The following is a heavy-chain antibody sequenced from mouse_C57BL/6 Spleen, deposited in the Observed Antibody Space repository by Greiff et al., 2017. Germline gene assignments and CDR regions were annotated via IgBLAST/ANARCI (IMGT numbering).Heavy chain of an antibody. D-gene: IGHD1-1*01. Sequence: VESGGGLVKPGGSLKLSCAASGFTFSDYGMHWVRQAPGKGLEWVAYISSGSSTIYYADTVKGRFTISRDNAKNTLFLQMTSLRSEDTAMYYCARNYYGSHWYFDVWGTGTTVTVSS. V-gene: IGHV5-17*01. CDR1: GFTFSDYG. CDR2: ISSGSSTI. J-gene: IGHJ1*03. CDR3: ARNYYGSHWYFDV.